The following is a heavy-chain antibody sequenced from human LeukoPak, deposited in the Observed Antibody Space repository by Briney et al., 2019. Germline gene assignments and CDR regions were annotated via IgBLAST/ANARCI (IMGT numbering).Heavy chain of an antibody. V-gene: IGHV4-4*09. J-gene: IGHJ1*01. D-gene: IGHD2-15*01. CDR2: IYDSGVT. CDR3: AGRGHRYSRD. CDR1: GDSVTSGY. Sequence: SETLSLTCTVSGDSVTSGYWSWIRQPPGKGLEWIGYIYDSGVTDYNPSLKSRLTISVDTSNNQFSLNLSSVTAADTAVYYCAGRGHRYSRDWGQGILVTVSS.